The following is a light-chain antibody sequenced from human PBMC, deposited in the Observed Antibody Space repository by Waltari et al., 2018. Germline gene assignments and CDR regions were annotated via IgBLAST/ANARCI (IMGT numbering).Light chain of an antibody. Sequence: QSVLTQPPSVSGAPGQRVTISCTGSTSNIGAGFPVHWYQQFPGTAPKLLIHGKNKRPSGVPDRFSGAKSGTSASLAITGLQAEDEGDYYCQSYDSSLSGSGVFGGGTKLTV. CDR1: TSNIGAGFP. J-gene: IGLJ3*02. V-gene: IGLV1-40*01. CDR3: QSYDSSLSGSGV. CDR2: GKN.